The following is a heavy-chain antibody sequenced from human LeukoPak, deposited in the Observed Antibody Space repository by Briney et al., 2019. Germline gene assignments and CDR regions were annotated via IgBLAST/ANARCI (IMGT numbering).Heavy chain of an antibody. J-gene: IGHJ6*02. Sequence: SETLSLTCAVYGGSFSGYYWSWIRQPPGKGLEWIGEINHSGSTNYNPSLKSRVTISVDTSKSQFSLKLSSVTAADTAVYYCARFVVVVAATGYGMDVWGQGTTVTVSS. CDR3: ARFVVVVAATGYGMDV. V-gene: IGHV4-34*01. CDR2: INHSGST. D-gene: IGHD2-15*01. CDR1: GGSFSGYY.